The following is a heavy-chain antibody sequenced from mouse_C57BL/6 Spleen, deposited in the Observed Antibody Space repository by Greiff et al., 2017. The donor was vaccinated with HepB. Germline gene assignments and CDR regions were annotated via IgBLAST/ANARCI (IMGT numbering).Heavy chain of an antibody. CDR2: IYPRDGST. J-gene: IGHJ2*01. V-gene: IGHV1-78*01. CDR1: GYTFTDHT. CDR3: ARSGYYGSSRYYFDY. D-gene: IGHD1-1*01. Sequence: VQLQESDAELVKPGASVKISCKVSGYTFTDHTIHWMKQRPEQGLEWIGYIYPRDGSTKYNEKFKGKATLTADKSSSTAYMQLNSLTSEDSAVYFCARSGYYGSSRYYFDYWGQGTTLTVSS.